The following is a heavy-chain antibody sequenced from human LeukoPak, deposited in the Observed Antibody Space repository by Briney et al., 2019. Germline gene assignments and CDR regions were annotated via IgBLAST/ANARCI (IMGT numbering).Heavy chain of an antibody. V-gene: IGHV3-21*01. D-gene: IGHD5-18*01. J-gene: IGHJ4*02. Sequence: PGGSLRLSCAASGFTFSSYSMNWVRQAPGKGLEWVSSISSSRSYIYYADSVKGRFTISRDDPKNSLYLQVNSLRAEDTAVYYCARADTTHPYYFDYWGQGTLVTVSS. CDR1: GFTFSSYS. CDR3: ARADTTHPYYFDY. CDR2: ISSSRSYI.